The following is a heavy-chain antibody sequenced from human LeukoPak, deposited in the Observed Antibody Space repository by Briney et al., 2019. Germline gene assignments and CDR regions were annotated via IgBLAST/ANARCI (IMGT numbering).Heavy chain of an antibody. Sequence: PGGSLRLSCAASGFTFSAYYMSWIRQAPGKGLEWISYITSSSSTNYADSVRGRFTISRDNAENSLYLQMNSLRAEDTAVYYCARGQYCTNGVCYDAFDIWGQGTTVTVSS. CDR1: GFTFSAYY. J-gene: IGHJ3*02. CDR3: ARGQYCTNGVCYDAFDI. V-gene: IGHV3-11*03. CDR2: ITSSSST. D-gene: IGHD2-8*01.